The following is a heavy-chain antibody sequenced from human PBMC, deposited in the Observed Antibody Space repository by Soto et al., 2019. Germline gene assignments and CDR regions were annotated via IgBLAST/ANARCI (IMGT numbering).Heavy chain of an antibody. V-gene: IGHV3-23*01. D-gene: IGHD2-15*01. J-gene: IGHJ4*02. CDR1: GFTFSSYA. Sequence: GGSLRLSCAASGFTFSSYAMSWGRQAPGKGLEWVSASSGSGGSTYYADSVKGRFTISRDNSKNTLYLQMNSLRAEDTAGCYCAQDPEYCRCVSCYNLGFRHLSYFDYWGQGRLVTVSS. CDR3: AQDPEYCRCVSCYNLGFRHLSYFDY. CDR2: SSGSGGST.